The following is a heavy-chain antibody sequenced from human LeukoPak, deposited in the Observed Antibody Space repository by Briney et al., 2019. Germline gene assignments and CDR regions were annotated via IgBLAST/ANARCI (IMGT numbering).Heavy chain of an antibody. V-gene: IGHV3-66*01. CDR2: IYSTGST. Sequence: GGSLRLSCVPPGFTASRNNLRRVRQALGEGLGCGSVIYSTGSTYHADSVKGRFTISSDNSKNPLYLQMNSLKAEDTAVYYCARGGAHDAFDIWGQGTMVTVSS. CDR3: ARGGAHDAFDI. D-gene: IGHD3-16*01. J-gene: IGHJ3*02. CDR1: GFTASRNN.